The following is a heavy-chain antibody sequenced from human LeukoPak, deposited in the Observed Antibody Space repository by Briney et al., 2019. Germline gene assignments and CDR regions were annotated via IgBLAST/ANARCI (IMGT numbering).Heavy chain of an antibody. J-gene: IGHJ4*02. CDR1: GFTFSSYA. D-gene: IGHD2-2*01. CDR3: AKEGDCSSTSCFVDY. Sequence: PGGSLRLSCAASGFTFSSYAMHWVRQAPGKGLEWVAVISYDGSNKYYADSVKGRFTISRDNSKNTLYLQMNSLRAEDTAVYYCAKEGDCSSTSCFVDYWGQGTLVTVSS. CDR2: ISYDGSNK. V-gene: IGHV3-30-3*01.